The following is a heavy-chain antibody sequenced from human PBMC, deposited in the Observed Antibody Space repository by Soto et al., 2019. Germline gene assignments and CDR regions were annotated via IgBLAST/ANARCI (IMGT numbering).Heavy chain of an antibody. CDR1: GYTFTDYW. D-gene: IGHD2-2*01. J-gene: IGHJ6*02. CDR2: IYPGDSDT. CDR3: AGHTSDFRCYYYALDV. Sequence: GESLKISCKGSGYTFTDYWIGWVRQLPGKGLEWMGIIYPGDSDTRYSPSFQGHVTITVDKSTSTAYLQWNTLKASDTAMYYCAGHTSDFRCYYYALDVWGQGTTVTVSS. V-gene: IGHV5-51*01.